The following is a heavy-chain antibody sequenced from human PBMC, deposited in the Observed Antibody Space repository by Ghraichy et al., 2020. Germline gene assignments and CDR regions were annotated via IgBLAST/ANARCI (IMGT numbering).Heavy chain of an antibody. CDR2: ISSASDAT. CDR1: GFSFGGYS. V-gene: IGHV3-48*01. Sequence: SCAASGFSFGGYSMNWVRQAPGKGLEWLSYISSASDATRYADSVKGRFTISRDNSKNTLYLQMNSLRAEDTAVYYCAKDLPAAVYFDYWGQGTLVTVSS. CDR3: AKDLPAAVYFDY. D-gene: IGHD6-13*01. J-gene: IGHJ4*02.